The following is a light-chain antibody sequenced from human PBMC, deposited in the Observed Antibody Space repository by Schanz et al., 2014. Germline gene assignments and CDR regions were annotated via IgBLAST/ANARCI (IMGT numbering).Light chain of an antibody. V-gene: IGKV1-39*01. CDR1: QSISSY. Sequence: DIQMTQSPSSLSASVGDRVTITCRASQSISSYLNWYQQKPGKAPRLLIYAASTLQSGVPSRFSGSGSGTDFTLTISSLQPEDSATYYCQQSYRIPNTFGQGTKVEIK. CDR3: QQSYRIPNT. J-gene: IGKJ1*01. CDR2: AAS.